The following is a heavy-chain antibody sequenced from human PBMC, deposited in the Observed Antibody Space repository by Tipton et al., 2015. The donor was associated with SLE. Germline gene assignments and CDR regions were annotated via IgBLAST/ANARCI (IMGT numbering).Heavy chain of an antibody. CDR3: AKALCVEFVLRQY. Sequence: LSLTCAVYGGSFSGYYWTWIRQPPGKGLEWVAFIRYDGSNKYYGDSVKGRFTISRDNSKNTLYLQMDNLRPEDTAVYYCAKALCVEFVLRQYWGQGTLVLVSS. J-gene: IGHJ4*02. V-gene: IGHV3-30*02. CDR1: GGSFSGYY. D-gene: IGHD3-10*01. CDR2: IRYDGSNK.